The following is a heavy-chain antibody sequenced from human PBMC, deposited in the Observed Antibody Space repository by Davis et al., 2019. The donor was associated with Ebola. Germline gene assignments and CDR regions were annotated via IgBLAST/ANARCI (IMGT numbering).Heavy chain of an antibody. Sequence: GESLKISCKASGYSFTSYWIVWVRQMPGKGLEYMGIIFPGDSDTRYSPSFQGQVTISADKSITTAYLQWSSLKASDTAIYYCARGTNGYNPGGYFDSWGQGTLVTVSS. CDR2: IFPGDSDT. V-gene: IGHV5-51*01. CDR1: GYSFTSYW. J-gene: IGHJ4*02. CDR3: ARGTNGYNPGGYFDS. D-gene: IGHD5-24*01.